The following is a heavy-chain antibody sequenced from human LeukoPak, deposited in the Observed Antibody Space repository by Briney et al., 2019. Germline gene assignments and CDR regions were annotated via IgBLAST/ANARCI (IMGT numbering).Heavy chain of an antibody. CDR1: GGTFSSYA. V-gene: IGHV1-69*05. J-gene: IGHJ6*03. D-gene: IGHD6-25*01. CDR2: IIPIFGTA. Sequence: SVKVSCKASGGTFSSYAISWVRQAPGQGLEWKGGIIPIFGTANYAQKFQGRVTITTDESTSTAYMELSSLRSEDTAVYYCARERPGIAAGPNYYYYYYMDVWGKGTTVTVSS. CDR3: ARERPGIAAGPNYYYYYYMDV.